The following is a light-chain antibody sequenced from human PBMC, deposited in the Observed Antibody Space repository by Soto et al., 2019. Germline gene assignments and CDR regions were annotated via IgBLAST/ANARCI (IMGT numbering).Light chain of an antibody. J-gene: IGKJ4*01. Sequence: EIGMTQSPATLSVSPGERATLSCRASESVGSNLAWYQQKPGQAPRLLIYGASTRAPGIPARFSGSGSGTEFTLTISSLQSEDFALYYCQQYNNWLTFGRGTKVEIK. CDR2: GAS. CDR1: ESVGSN. CDR3: QQYNNWLT. V-gene: IGKV3-15*01.